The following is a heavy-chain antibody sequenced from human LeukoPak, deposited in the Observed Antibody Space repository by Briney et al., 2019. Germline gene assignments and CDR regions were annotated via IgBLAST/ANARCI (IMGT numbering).Heavy chain of an antibody. CDR1: GFTFSSYW. V-gene: IGHV3-74*01. CDR3: ARGRPHGNDY. D-gene: IGHD4-23*01. CDR2: IASDGSST. Sequence: GGSLRLSCAASGFTFSSYWMNWVRQAPGEGLVWVSRIASDGSSTTYTDSVKGRFSISRDNAKNTLYLQMNSLRVEDTAVYYCARGRPHGNDYWGQGTLVTVSS. J-gene: IGHJ4*02.